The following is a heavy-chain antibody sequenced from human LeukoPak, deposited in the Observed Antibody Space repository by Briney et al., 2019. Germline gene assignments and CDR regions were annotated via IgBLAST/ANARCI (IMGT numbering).Heavy chain of an antibody. CDR2: IKQDGSEK. Sequence: GGSLRLSCAASGFTFSSYAMSWVRQAPGKGLEWVANIKQDGSEKYYVDSVKGRFTISRDNAKNSLYLQMNSLRAEDTAVYYCARAWRLSDYWGQGTLVTVSS. J-gene: IGHJ4*02. D-gene: IGHD2-21*02. CDR1: GFTFSSYA. V-gene: IGHV3-7*04. CDR3: ARAWRLSDY.